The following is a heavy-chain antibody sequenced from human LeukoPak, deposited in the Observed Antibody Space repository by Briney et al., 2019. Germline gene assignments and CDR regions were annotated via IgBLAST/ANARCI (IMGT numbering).Heavy chain of an antibody. J-gene: IGHJ5*02. CDR1: GFTFHSYA. Sequence: HTGGSLRLSCAASGFTFHSYAMSWVRQPPGKGLEWISSLSDLDGITNYADSVKGRFTISRDNSQSTLYLQMNSLRAEDTDLYYCAKARDAYNYYWFDPWGQGTLVTVSS. D-gene: IGHD5-24*01. CDR2: LSDLDGIT. CDR3: AKARDAYNYYWFDP. V-gene: IGHV3-23*01.